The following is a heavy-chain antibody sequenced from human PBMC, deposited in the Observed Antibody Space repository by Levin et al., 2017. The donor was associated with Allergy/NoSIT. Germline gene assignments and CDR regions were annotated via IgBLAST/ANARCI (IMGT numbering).Heavy chain of an antibody. V-gene: IGHV1-8*01. D-gene: IGHD2-21*02. CDR3: ARGGVLRAYCGGDCYSGFDP. J-gene: IGHJ5*02. Sequence: GESLKISCKASGYTFTSYDINWVRQATGQGLEWMGWMNPNSGNTGYAQKFQGRVTMTRNTSISTAYMELSSLRSEDTAVYYCARGGVLRAYCGGDCYSGFDPWGQGTLVTVSS. CDR2: MNPNSGNT. CDR1: GYTFTSYD.